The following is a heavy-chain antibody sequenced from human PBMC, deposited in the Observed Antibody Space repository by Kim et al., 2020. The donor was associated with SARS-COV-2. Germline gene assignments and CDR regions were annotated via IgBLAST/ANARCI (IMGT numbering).Heavy chain of an antibody. J-gene: IGHJ2*01. D-gene: IGHD3-22*01. CDR2: INPNTGGT. Sequence: ASVKVSFKASAYTFTDYYMHWVRQAPGQGLEWMGRINPNTGGTDFAQKFQDRVTLTRDTSINTGYMELSSLRSDDTAVYYCARDSTGYYPTSDRYFDLWGRGTLVTVSS. V-gene: IGHV1-2*06. CDR1: AYTFTDYY. CDR3: ARDSTGYYPTSDRYFDL.